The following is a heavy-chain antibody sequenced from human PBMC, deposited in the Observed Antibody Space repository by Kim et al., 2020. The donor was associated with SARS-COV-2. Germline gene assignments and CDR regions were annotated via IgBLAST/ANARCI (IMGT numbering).Heavy chain of an antibody. D-gene: IGHD3-10*01. CDR1: GYSFTNFW. V-gene: IGHV5-51*01. Sequence: GESLKISCQGSGYSFTNFWIGWVRLRPGKGPEWMGIIYPGDSDTKYSPSFQGLVTISADRSTGATYLQWDSLRPSDTATYYCARRGFHTGSQSDFWGQGTPVTVSP. CDR2: IYPGDSDT. J-gene: IGHJ4*02. CDR3: ARRGFHTGSQSDF.